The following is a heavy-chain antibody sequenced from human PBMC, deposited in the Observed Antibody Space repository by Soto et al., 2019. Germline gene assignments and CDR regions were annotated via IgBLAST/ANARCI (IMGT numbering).Heavy chain of an antibody. CDR2: VTPIFGTT. CDR1: GGTFSSYT. Sequence: QVQLGQSGAEVKKPGSSVKVSCKISGGTFSSYTFTWVRQAPGQGLEWMGGVTPIFGTTNYAQKFKGRVTITADKSTFTVYMELNSLRSEDTADYYCARVTHIDAMDVWGQGTTVTVSS. V-gene: IGHV1-69*06. CDR3: ARVTHIDAMDV. D-gene: IGHD3-16*01. J-gene: IGHJ6*02.